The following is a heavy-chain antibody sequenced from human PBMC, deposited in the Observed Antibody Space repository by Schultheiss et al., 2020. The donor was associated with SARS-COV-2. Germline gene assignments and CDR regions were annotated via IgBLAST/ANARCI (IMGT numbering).Heavy chain of an antibody. V-gene: IGHV4-61*01. CDR2: LYDSGST. J-gene: IGHJ5*02. D-gene: IGHD3-10*01. CDR1: GASITSGTHY. Sequence: SETLSLTCTVSGASITSGTHYWTWIRQPPGKGLEWIGYLYDSGSTSYNPSLKGRVIISVDTSKNQFSLKLSSVTAADTAVYYCARGYGSGSYYWFDPWGQGTLVTVSS. CDR3: ARGYGSGSYYWFDP.